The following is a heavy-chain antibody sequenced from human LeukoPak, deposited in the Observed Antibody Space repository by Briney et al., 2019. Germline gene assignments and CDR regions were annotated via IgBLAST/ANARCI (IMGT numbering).Heavy chain of an antibody. CDR3: ARHRRPGITVAGTTFDY. CDR2: IYSSGST. V-gene: IGHV4-39*01. D-gene: IGHD6-19*01. CDR1: GGSISSSSYY. Sequence: SETLSLTCTVSGGSISSSSYYWGWIRQPPGKGLEWIGSIYSSGSTYYKPSLKSRVTISVDTSKNQFSLKLSSVTAADTAVYYCARHRRPGITVAGTTFDYWGQGTLVTVSS. J-gene: IGHJ4*02.